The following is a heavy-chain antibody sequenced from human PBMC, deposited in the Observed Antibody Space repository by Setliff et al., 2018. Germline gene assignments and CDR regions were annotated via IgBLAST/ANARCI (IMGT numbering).Heavy chain of an antibody. CDR2: IYYSGST. Sequence: SETLSLTCTVSGGSISSSSYYWGWIRQPPGKGLEWIGSIYYSGSTYYNPSLKSRVTISVDTSKNQFSLKLSSVTATDTAVYYCARDLIPVTYYYDSSGYSGAFDIWGQGTMVTVSS. J-gene: IGHJ3*02. CDR3: ARDLIPVTYYYDSSGYSGAFDI. V-gene: IGHV4-39*07. D-gene: IGHD3-22*01. CDR1: GGSISSSSYY.